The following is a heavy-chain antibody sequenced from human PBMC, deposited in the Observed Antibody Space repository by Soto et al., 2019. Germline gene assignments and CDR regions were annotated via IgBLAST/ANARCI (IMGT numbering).Heavy chain of an antibody. J-gene: IGHJ4*02. CDR3: AKDEMTVPDTNFFDY. Sequence: PGGSLRLSCAASGFTFRNYAMSWVRQAPGKGLEWVSTVSGSSANTYYADSVKGRFTISRDNSKNTLYLQTNSLRAEDTAIYYCAKDEMTVPDTNFFDYWGRGTLVTVSS. CDR1: GFTFRNYA. V-gene: IGHV3-23*01. CDR2: VSGSSANT. D-gene: IGHD4-4*01.